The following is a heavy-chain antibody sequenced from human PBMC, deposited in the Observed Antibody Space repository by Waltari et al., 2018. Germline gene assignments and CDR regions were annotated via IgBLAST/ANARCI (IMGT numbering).Heavy chain of an antibody. V-gene: IGHV3-9*01. Sequence: DVQLVDSGGGLLQHGRSLRLSCASSGFTFDVYAIHWARQAPVKGLEWVSGISWNSGSIGYADSVKGRFTISRDNAKNSLYLQMNSLRAEDTALYYCAKDRVDTAMVTLFDYWGQGTLVSVSS. CDR3: AKDRVDTAMVTLFDY. D-gene: IGHD5-18*01. CDR1: GFTFDVYA. J-gene: IGHJ4*02. CDR2: ISWNSGSI.